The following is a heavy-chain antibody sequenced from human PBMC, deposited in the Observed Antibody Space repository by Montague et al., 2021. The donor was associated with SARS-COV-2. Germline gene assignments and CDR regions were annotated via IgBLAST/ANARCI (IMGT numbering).Heavy chain of an antibody. CDR2: IDDSGTT. J-gene: IGHJ6*02. Sequence: SETLSLTCSVSGGSLSTYYWSWIRQPPGKGLEWIGYIDDSGTTRYNPSLRSRATISLDLSKNQFSLDLISVTAADTAVYYCARNAYNHYGLDVWGQGTTVTVSS. CDR3: ARNAYNHYGLDV. V-gene: IGHV4-59*08. CDR1: GGSLSTYY.